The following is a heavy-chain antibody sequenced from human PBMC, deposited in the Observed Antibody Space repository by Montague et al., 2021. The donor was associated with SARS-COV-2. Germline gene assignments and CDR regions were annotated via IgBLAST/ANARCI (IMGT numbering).Heavy chain of an antibody. J-gene: IGHJ4*02. CDR3: AHRGDLWVGPYFDY. CDR1: GFSLSTSGVG. Sequence: PALVKPTQTLTLTCTFSGFSLSTSGVGVGWIRQPPGKALEWLAXXXWXXXKRXSPSLKSRLTITKDTSKNPVVLTMTNMDPVDTATYYCAHRGDLWVGPYFDYWGQGTLVTVSS. CDR2: XXWXXXK. V-gene: IGHV2-5*02. D-gene: IGHD2-21*02.